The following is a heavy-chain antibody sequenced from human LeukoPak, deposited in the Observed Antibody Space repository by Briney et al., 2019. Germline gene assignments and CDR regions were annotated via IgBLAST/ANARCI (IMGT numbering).Heavy chain of an antibody. CDR2: IKQDGSEK. D-gene: IGHD1-26*01. J-gene: IGHJ5*02. CDR1: GFTFSSYW. CDR3: ARESSGRCLDR. V-gene: IGHV3-7*01. Sequence: GGSLRLSCAASGFTFSSYWMSCVRQAPGKGLERVANIKQDGSEKYYVDSVKGRFTTFRDNAKNALYLLMNSLRDDDTAVYYCARESSGRCLDRWGQGTLVTVSS.